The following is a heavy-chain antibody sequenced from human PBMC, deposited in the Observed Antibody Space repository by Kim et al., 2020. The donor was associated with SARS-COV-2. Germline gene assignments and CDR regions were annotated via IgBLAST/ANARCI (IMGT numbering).Heavy chain of an antibody. D-gene: IGHD6-13*01. CDR3: TTLISAAGRCN. Sequence: GGSLRLSCAASGFPFSNVWMRWVRQAPGRGLEWIARIKSKTDDEHTDYAAPVKCRFTMSRDYSKNTLHLQMNSLETEDTGFYYCTTLISAAGRCNWGQGTLVTLSS. CDR2: IKSKTDDEHT. CDR1: GFPFSNVW. V-gene: IGHV3-15*01. J-gene: IGHJ4*02.